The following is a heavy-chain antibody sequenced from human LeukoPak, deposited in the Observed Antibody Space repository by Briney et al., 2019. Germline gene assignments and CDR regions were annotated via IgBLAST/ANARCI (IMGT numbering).Heavy chain of an antibody. CDR3: ARGGSAYHEYYFDS. D-gene: IGHD3-22*01. CDR2: IYISGIT. Sequence: PSETLSLTCTVSGGSINNYYWSWIRQPPGKAVEWIGRIYISGITNYNPSLKSRVTMSVDTSKNQFSLNLSSVSAADTAVYYCARGGSAYHEYYFDSWGQGTLVTVSS. V-gene: IGHV4-4*07. J-gene: IGHJ4*02. CDR1: GGSINNYY.